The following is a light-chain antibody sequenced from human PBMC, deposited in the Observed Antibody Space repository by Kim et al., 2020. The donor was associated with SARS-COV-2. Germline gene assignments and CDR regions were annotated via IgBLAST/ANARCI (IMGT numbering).Light chain of an antibody. Sequence: LTQPASVSGSPGQSITISCTGTSSDVGGYNYVSWYQQLPGKGPKLIIFDVSNRPSGISNRFSGSKSGNTASLTISGLQGEDEADYYCSSHTRSSTRVVFGGGTQLTVL. CDR2: DVS. CDR1: SSDVGGYNY. J-gene: IGLJ2*01. CDR3: SSHTRSSTRVV. V-gene: IGLV2-14*03.